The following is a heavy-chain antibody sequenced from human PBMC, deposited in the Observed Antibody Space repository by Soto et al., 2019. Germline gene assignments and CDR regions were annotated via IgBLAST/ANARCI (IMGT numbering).Heavy chain of an antibody. CDR1: GFTFTAHS. V-gene: IGHV3-21*01. CDR2: FSSSRGHI. J-gene: IGHJ4*02. CDR3: ARGEVMAIFDF. Sequence: GGSLRLSCAASGFTFTAHSMNWVRQAPGKGLEWVSSFSSSRGHIYYAESVKGRFTISRDNAKKSLYLQMNSLRAEDTAMYYCARGEVMAIFDFSGQGPPVTVSS. D-gene: IGHD3-16*01.